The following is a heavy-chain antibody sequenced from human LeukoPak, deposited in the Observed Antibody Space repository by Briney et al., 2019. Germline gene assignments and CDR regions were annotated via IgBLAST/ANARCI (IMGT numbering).Heavy chain of an antibody. CDR3: ATYSRLDAREFQC. CDR2: INQDGSDK. D-gene: IGHD3-10*02. V-gene: IGHV3-7*01. J-gene: IGHJ1*01. Sequence: GGSLRLSCAASGFTFSNYWMSWVRQAPGRGLEWVANINQDGSDKYLVDSVKGRFTSSRDNAKNSLYLQMNSLRAEDTAIYYCATYSRLDAREFQCWGQGTVVTVSS. CDR1: GFTFSNYW.